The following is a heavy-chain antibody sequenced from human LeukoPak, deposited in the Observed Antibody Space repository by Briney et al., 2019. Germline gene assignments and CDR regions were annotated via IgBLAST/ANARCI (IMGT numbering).Heavy chain of an antibody. V-gene: IGHV3-7*01. J-gene: IGHJ3*01. CDR3: ARDWRQDNAFDL. CDR1: EFTFSGHQ. D-gene: IGHD2-15*01. Sequence: GGSLRLSCAASEFTFSGHQMRWVRQAPGKGPEWVAKIIQDGSEEYYLDSVKGRFIISRDNGKNSLYLEMNSLRVEDTAVYYCARDWRQDNAFDLWGRGTMVTVSS. CDR2: IIQDGSEE.